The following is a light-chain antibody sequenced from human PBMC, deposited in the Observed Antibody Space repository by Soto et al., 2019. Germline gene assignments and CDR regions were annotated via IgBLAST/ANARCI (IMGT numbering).Light chain of an antibody. CDR3: QQSRDSSRS. CDR2: TAS. J-gene: IGKJ1*01. V-gene: IGKV1-5*03. CDR1: QNIDTW. Sequence: DIQMTQSHSTLSASIGDMITISCRASQNIDTWLAWYQQRPGEAPKLLIYTASKLENGVPSRFSGSGSGTAFTLNISSLQPEDFATYYCQQSRDSSRSFGQGTQVE.